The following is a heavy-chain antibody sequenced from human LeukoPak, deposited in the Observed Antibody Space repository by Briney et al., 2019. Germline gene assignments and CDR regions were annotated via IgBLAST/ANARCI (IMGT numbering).Heavy chain of an antibody. CDR1: GYSISSGYY. D-gene: IGHD3-10*01. CDR3: ARDLGVYGSGTFDP. CDR2: IYHSGST. V-gene: IGHV4-38-2*02. J-gene: IGHJ5*02. Sequence: SEILSLTCAVSGYSISSGYYWGWIRQPPGKGLEWIGSIYHSGSTYYNPSLKSRVTISVDTSKNQFSLKLSSVTAADTAVYYCARDLGVYGSGTFDPWGQGTLVTVSS.